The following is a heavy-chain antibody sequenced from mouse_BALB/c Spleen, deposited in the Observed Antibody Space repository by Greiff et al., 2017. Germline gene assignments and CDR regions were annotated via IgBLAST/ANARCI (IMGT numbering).Heavy chain of an antibody. CDR2: IDPENGNT. J-gene: IGHJ3*01. CDR1: GFNIKDYY. V-gene: IGHV14-1*02. CDR3: ARYYYGYWFAY. Sequence: VQLQQSGAELVRPGALVKLSCKASGFNIKDYYMHWVKQRPEQGLEWIGWIDPENGNTIYDPKFQGKASITADTSSNTAYLQLSSLTSEDTAVYYCARYYYGYWFAYWGQGTLVTVSA. D-gene: IGHD1-2*01.